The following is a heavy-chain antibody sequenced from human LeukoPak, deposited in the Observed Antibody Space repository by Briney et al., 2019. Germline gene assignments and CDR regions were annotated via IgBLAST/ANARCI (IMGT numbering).Heavy chain of an antibody. CDR1: GGSISSSSYY. D-gene: IGHD3-22*01. J-gene: IGHJ4*02. CDR2: IYYSGST. V-gene: IGHV4-39*07. CDR3: AREYYYDSSGYSN. Sequence: SETLSLTCTVSGGSISSSSYYWGWIRQPPGKGLEWIGSIYYSGSTYYNPSLKSRVAISVDTSKNQFSLKLSSVTAADTAVYYCAREYYYDSSGYSNWGQGTLVTVSS.